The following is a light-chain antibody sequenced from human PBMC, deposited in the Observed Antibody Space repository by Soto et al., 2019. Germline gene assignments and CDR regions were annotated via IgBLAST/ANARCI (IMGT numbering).Light chain of an antibody. CDR2: GAS. V-gene: IGKV3D-7*01. CDR1: QSVSSSY. Sequence: EIVLTQSPGTLSLSPGEGATLSCRASQSVSSSYIAWYQQRPGQTPSLLIYGASTRATGIPARFSGSGSGTEFTLTISSLQPDDFATYYCQQYNTYSTFGQGTRLEIK. J-gene: IGKJ5*01. CDR3: QQYNTYST.